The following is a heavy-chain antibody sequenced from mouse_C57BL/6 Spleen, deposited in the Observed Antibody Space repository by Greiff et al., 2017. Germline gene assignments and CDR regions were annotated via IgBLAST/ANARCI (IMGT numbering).Heavy chain of an antibody. CDR2: FYPGSGTM. J-gene: IGHJ3*01. CDR1: GYTFTEYT. V-gene: IGHV1-62-2*01. D-gene: IGHD2-4*01. CDR3: ARHEAATLITSPWFAY. Sequence: QVQLQQSGAELVKPGASVKLSCKASGYTFTEYTIHWVKQRSGQGLEWIGWFYPGSGTMKYNEKFKDKATLTADKSSSTVYMELSRLTSEDSAVYFCARHEAATLITSPWFAYWGQGTLVTVSA.